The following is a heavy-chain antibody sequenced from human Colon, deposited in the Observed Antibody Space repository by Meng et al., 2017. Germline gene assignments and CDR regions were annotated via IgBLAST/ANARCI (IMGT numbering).Heavy chain of an antibody. J-gene: IGHJ4*02. CDR2: INPNGGST. V-gene: IGHV1-46*01. D-gene: IGHD3-10*02. Sequence: ASVKVSCKTSGYGFTNYYLHWLRQAPGQGPEWMGIINPNGGSTTYAQKFQGRVTMTGDTSTSTVYMELNSLRSEDTAMYYCARDGLLEMFSFDSWGQGTLVTVSS. CDR3: ARDGLLEMFSFDS. CDR1: GYGFTNYY.